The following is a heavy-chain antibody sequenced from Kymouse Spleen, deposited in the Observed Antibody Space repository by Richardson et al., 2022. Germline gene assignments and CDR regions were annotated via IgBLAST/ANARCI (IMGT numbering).Heavy chain of an antibody. J-gene: IGHJ2*01. V-gene: IGHV3-21*03. CDR3: ARDREYSYGHWYFDL. D-gene: IGHD5-18,IGHD5-18*01. CDR1: GFTFSSYS. CDR2: ISSSSSYI. Sequence: EVQLVESGGGLVKPGGSLRLSCAASGFTFSSYSMNWVRQAPGKGLEWVSSISSSSSYIYYADSVKGRFTISRDNAKNSLYLQMNSLRAEDTAVYYCARDREYSYGHWYFDLWGRGTLVTVSS.